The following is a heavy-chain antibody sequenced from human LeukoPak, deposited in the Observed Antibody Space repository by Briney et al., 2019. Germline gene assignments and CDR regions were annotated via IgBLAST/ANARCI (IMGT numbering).Heavy chain of an antibody. CDR1: GGTFSSYA. Sequence: ASVKVSCKASGGTFSSYAISWVRQAPGQGLEWMGWISAYNGNTNYAQKLQGRVTMATDTSTSTAYMELRSLRSDDTAVYYCARVRAGYDYGGVLDYWGQGTLVTVSS. CDR2: ISAYNGNT. CDR3: ARVRAGYDYGGVLDY. D-gene: IGHD5-12*01. J-gene: IGHJ4*02. V-gene: IGHV1-18*01.